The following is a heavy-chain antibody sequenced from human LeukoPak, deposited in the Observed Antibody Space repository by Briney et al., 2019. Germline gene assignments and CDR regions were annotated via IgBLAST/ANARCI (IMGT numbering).Heavy chain of an antibody. D-gene: IGHD2-21*02. CDR1: GFTFSNSA. Sequence: GGSLRLSCAASGFTFSNSAMSWVRQAPGKGLEWVSTLSGSGITTYYADSVKGRFTISRDNSKNTLYLQMNSLRAEDTAVYYCAKGAGTVVTAILDAFDIWGQGTMVTVSS. CDR2: LSGSGITT. J-gene: IGHJ3*02. V-gene: IGHV3-23*01. CDR3: AKGAGTVVTAILDAFDI.